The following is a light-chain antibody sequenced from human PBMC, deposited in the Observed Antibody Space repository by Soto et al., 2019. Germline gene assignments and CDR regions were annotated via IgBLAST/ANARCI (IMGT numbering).Light chain of an antibody. CDR1: QSVGTY. CDR2: DAS. V-gene: IGKV3-11*01. J-gene: IGKJ4*01. Sequence: EIVLTQSPAILSLSPGERATLSCRASQSVGTYLDWYQQKLGQAPRLLIYDASNRATGIPARFSGSGSGTDFTITISSLAPEDVAVYYCQQRVNWLTFGGGTKVEL. CDR3: QQRVNWLT.